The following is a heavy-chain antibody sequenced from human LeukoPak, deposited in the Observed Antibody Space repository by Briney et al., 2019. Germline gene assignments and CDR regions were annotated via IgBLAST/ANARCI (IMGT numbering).Heavy chain of an antibody. J-gene: IGHJ4*02. V-gene: IGHV3-74*01. CDR1: EFSFSSYW. Sequence: GGSLRLSCAGSEFSFSSYWMHWVRQPPEKGLEWVFSIKSDGSATAYADSVKGRFSMSTDSAKYTASLHMNSLRVEDAAMYYCAMDINGDLFHVWGQGTPVTVSS. CDR3: AMDINGDLFHV. D-gene: IGHD2-2*03. CDR2: IKSDGSAT.